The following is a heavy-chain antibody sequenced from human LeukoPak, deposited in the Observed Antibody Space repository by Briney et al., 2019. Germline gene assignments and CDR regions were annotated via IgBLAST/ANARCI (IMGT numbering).Heavy chain of an antibody. CDR2: ISVGGGT. J-gene: IGHJ4*02. CDR3: AKRSSLNYFDS. V-gene: IGHV3-53*01. CDR1: GFTVSSNY. Sequence: GGSLRLSSAASGFTVSSNYMSWVRQAPGNGLEWVSAISVGGGTYYADTVKGRFTISRDNSKNTLYLQMSSLRAEDTAVYYCAKRSSLNYFDSWGQGTLVTVS. D-gene: IGHD3-16*01.